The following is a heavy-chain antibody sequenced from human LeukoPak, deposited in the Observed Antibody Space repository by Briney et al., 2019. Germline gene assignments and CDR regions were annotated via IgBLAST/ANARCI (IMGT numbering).Heavy chain of an antibody. D-gene: IGHD1-7*01. CDR3: ARGNWNYGDY. CDR1: DYTFTSYG. V-gene: IGHV1-18*01. CDR2: ISTYNGNT. Sequence: ASVKVSCKASDYTFTSYGISWVRQAPGQGLEWMGWISTYNGNTNYPQKLQGRVTMNTDTSTSTAYMELRSLRSDDTAVYYCARGNWNYGDYWGQGTLVTVSS. J-gene: IGHJ4*02.